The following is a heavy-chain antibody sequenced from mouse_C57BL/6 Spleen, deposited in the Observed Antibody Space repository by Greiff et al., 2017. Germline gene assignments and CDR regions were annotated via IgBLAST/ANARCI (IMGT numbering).Heavy chain of an antibody. CDR1: GYTFTEYT. CDR3: ARHERGGYYAYYAMDY. V-gene: IGHV1-62-2*01. Sequence: QVQLQQSGAELVKPGASVKLSCKASGYTFTEYTIHWVKQRSGQGLEWIGWFYPGSGSIKYNEKFKDKATLTAGKSSSTAYIELSRLTSEDSAVYYDARHERGGYYAYYAMDYWGQGTSVTVSS. D-gene: IGHD2-3*01. CDR2: FYPGSGSI. J-gene: IGHJ4*01.